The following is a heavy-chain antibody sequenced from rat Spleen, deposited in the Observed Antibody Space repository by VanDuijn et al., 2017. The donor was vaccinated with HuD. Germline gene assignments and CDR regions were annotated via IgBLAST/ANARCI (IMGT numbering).Heavy chain of an antibody. Sequence: QVQLKESGPGLVQPSQTLSPPCTVSGFSFSSHRVSWVRQPPGKGLEWMGAIWSGGTTEYNSDLKSRLSISRDTSKNQVFLKVNSLQTEDTAMYFCARFDYWGQGVMVTVSS. J-gene: IGHJ2*01. V-gene: IGHV2-1*01. CDR3: ARFDY. CDR2: IWSGGTT. CDR1: GFSFSSHR.